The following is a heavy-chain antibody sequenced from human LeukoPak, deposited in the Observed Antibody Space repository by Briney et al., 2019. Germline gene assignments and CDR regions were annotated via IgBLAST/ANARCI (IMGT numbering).Heavy chain of an antibody. CDR3: ARRSSPWLLLPYY. J-gene: IGHJ4*02. Sequence: ASVKVSCKASGYTFIGYYMHWARQAPGQGLEWMGWINPNSGGTNYAQKFQGRVTMTRDTSISTAYMELSRLRSDDTAVYYCARRSSPWLLLPYYWGQGTLVTVSS. V-gene: IGHV1-2*02. CDR2: INPNSGGT. CDR1: GYTFIGYY. D-gene: IGHD3-22*01.